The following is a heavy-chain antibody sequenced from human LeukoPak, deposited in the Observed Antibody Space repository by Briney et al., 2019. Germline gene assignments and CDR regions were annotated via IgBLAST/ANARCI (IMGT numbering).Heavy chain of an antibody. CDR3: ARHIEGEGLDY. D-gene: IGHD3-16*01. V-gene: IGHV4-59*08. J-gene: IGHJ4*02. Sequence: PETLSLTCTVSGGSSSTYYWSWIRQPPGKGLEWIGYISYSGNSHYNPSLKSRVTISVDSSKTQFSLKLTSVTAADTAFYYCARHIEGEGLDYWGQGTLVTVSS. CDR2: ISYSGNS. CDR1: GGSSSTYY.